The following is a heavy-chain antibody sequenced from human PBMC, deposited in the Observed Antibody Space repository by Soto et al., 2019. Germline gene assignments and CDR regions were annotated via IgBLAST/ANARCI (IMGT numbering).Heavy chain of an antibody. J-gene: IGHJ4*02. Sequence: QVQLVESGGGVVQPERSLRLSCAASGFTFSSYGMHWVRQAPGKGLEWVAVISYDGSNKDYADSVKGRFTISRDNSKNTLYWQMNRLRAEDTAVDYCAKDINRRTIVVVPAYWGQGTLVTVS. CDR1: GFTFSSYG. CDR2: ISYDGSNK. V-gene: IGHV3-30*18. CDR3: AKDINRRTIVVVPAY. D-gene: IGHD2-2*01.